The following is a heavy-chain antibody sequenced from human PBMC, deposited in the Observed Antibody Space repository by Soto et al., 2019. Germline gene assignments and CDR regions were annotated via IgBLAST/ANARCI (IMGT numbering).Heavy chain of an antibody. CDR1: GFTFNTYT. J-gene: IGHJ4*02. V-gene: IGHV3-23*01. Sequence: PGGSLRLSCAASGFTFNTYTMNWVRQAPGKGLEWVSGIGAGGDSYYADSVKGRFTISRDNSENTLYLQMNSLRAADTAVYYCARHVTGQRWLGDQSCDYWGQGTLVTVS. CDR2: IGAGGDS. CDR3: ARHVTGQRWLGDQSCDY. D-gene: IGHD6-19*01.